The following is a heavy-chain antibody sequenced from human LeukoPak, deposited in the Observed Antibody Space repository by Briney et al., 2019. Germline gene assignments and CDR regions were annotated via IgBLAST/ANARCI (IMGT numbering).Heavy chain of an antibody. V-gene: IGHV3-48*04. CDR2: ISSSGSTI. J-gene: IGHJ4*02. Sequence: GGSLRLSCAASGFTFSSYSMNWVRQAPGKGLEWVSYISSSGSTIYYADSVKGRFTISRDNAKNSLYLQMNSLRAEDTAVYYCARDIAVAGYGYFDYWGQGTLVTVSS. CDR3: ARDIAVAGYGYFDY. D-gene: IGHD6-19*01. CDR1: GFTFSSYS.